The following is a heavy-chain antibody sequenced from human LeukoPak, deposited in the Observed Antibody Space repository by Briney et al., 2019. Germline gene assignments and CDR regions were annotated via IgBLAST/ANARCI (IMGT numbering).Heavy chain of an antibody. CDR1: GFTFSSYV. CDR3: ASHDYGDYVSAFDI. Sequence: GGSLRLSYAASGFTFSSYVMHWVRQAPGKGLEWVAVISYDGSNKYYADSVKGRFTISRDNSKNTLYLQMNSLRAEDTAVYYCASHDYGDYVSAFDIWGQGTMVTVSS. V-gene: IGHV3-30-3*01. CDR2: ISYDGSNK. J-gene: IGHJ3*02. D-gene: IGHD4-17*01.